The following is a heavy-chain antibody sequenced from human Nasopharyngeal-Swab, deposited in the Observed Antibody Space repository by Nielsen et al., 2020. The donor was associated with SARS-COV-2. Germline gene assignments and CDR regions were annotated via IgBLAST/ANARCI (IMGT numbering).Heavy chain of an antibody. J-gene: IGHJ5*02. CDR1: GGSFSGYY. CDR2: INHSGST. V-gene: IGHV4-34*01. D-gene: IGHD3-10*01. Sequence: SETLSLTCAVYGGSFSGYYWSWIRQPPGKGLEWIGEINHSGSTNYNPSLKSRVTISVDTSKNQFSLKLSSVTATDTAVYYCARGKATYYYGSGSYYSRANWFDPWGQGTLVTVSS. CDR3: ARGKATYYYGSGSYYSRANWFDP.